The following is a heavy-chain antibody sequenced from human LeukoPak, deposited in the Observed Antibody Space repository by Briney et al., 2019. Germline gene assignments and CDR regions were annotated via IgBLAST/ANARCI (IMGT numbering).Heavy chain of an antibody. CDR3: KSGGAAPGSFDY. V-gene: IGHV3-7*01. J-gene: IGHJ4*02. D-gene: IGHD1-1*01. CDR1: GFTFSRYW. CDR2: IKYDGYEE. Sequence: PGGSLRPSCAASGFTFSRYWMSWMRQAPGKGLEWVANIKYDGYEEYYVDSVKGRFTISRDNTKNSLYLQLNSLRVDDTAVYYCKSGGAAPGSFDYWGQGTLVTVSP.